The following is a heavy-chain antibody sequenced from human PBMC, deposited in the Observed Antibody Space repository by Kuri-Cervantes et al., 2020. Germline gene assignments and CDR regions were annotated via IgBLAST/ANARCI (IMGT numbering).Heavy chain of an antibody. CDR3: ARGYCSGGSCYSGENLFDY. J-gene: IGHJ4*02. D-gene: IGHD2-15*01. V-gene: IGHV3-7*03. CDR2: IKQDGSEK. CDR1: GFTFDDYA. Sequence: GGSLRLSCAASGFTFDDYAVHWVRQAPGKGLEWVANIKQDGSEKYYVDSVKGRFTISRDNAKNSLYLQMNSLRAEDTALYHCARGYCSGGSCYSGENLFDYWGQGTLVTVSS.